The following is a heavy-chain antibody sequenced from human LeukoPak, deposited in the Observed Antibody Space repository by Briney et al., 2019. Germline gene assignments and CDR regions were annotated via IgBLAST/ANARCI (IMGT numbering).Heavy chain of an antibody. CDR2: INPNSGGT. CDR1: GYTFTGYY. CDR3: ARTVPWELPREFDY. D-gene: IGHD1-26*01. Sequence: GASVKVSCKASGYTFTGYYMHWVRQAPGQGLEWMGWINPNSGGTNYAQKFQGRVTMTRDTSISTAYMELSRLRSDDTAVYYCARTVPWELPREFDYWGQGTLVTVSS. J-gene: IGHJ4*02. V-gene: IGHV1-2*02.